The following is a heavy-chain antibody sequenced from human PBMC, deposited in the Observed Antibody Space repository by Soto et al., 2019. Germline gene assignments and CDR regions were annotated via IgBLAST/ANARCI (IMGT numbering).Heavy chain of an antibody. CDR2: TSGSGDST. V-gene: IGHV3-23*01. J-gene: IGHJ6*02. Sequence: GGSLRLSCAASGFTFNKYAMRWVRQGPGKGLECVSATSGSGDSTYYADSVKGRFTISRDNYKKTLYLQMNSVRADDTAVYYCERYHRDYDGSGSVIYNYYGMDVWGQGTTVIVSS. CDR3: ERYHRDYDGSGSVIYNYYGMDV. CDR1: GFTFNKYA. D-gene: IGHD3-22*01.